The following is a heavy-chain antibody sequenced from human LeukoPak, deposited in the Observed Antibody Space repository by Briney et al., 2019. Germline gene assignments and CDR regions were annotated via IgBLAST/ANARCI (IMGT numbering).Heavy chain of an antibody. V-gene: IGHV3-7*01. J-gene: IGHJ4*02. CDR3: SRSLDE. CDR2: IKYHGSEK. Sequence: GGSLRLSCPASGFGNDWMDWVRQAPGTWLEWAANIKYHGSEKYYVDSVKGRFTISRDNAKKLVYLQMNSLRAEDTAVYYCSRSLDEWGQGTLVTVSS. CDR1: GFGNDW.